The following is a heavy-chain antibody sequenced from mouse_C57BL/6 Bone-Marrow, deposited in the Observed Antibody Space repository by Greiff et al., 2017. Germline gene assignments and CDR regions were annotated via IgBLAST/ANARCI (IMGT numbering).Heavy chain of an antibody. V-gene: IGHV1-81*01. CDR3: AGIYYGNYGWFAY. J-gene: IGHJ3*01. CDR1: GYTFTSYG. D-gene: IGHD2-1*01. CDR2: IYPRSGNT. Sequence: VQLQQSGAELARPGASVKLSCKASGYTFTSYGISWVKQRTGQGLEWIGEIYPRSGNTYYNEKFKGKATLTADKSSSTAYMELRSLTSEDSAVYFCAGIYYGNYGWFAYWGQGTLVTVSA.